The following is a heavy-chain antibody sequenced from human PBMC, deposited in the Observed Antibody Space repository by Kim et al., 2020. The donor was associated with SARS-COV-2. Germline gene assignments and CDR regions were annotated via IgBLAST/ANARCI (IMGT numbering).Heavy chain of an antibody. D-gene: IGHD6-13*01. CDR1: GYTFTSYD. J-gene: IGHJ3*02. Sequence: ASVKVSCKASGYTFTSYDINWVRQATGQGLEWMGWMNPNSGNTGYAQKFQGRVTMTRNTSISTAYMELSSLRSEDTAVYYCARGGSADYSSSWTDAFDIWGQGTMVTVSS. CDR2: MNPNSGNT. CDR3: ARGGSADYSSSWTDAFDI. V-gene: IGHV1-8*01.